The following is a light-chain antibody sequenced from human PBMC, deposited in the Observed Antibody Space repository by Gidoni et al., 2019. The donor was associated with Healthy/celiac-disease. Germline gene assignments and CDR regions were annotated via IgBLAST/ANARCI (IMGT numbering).Light chain of an antibody. CDR1: QSVSSY. J-gene: IGKJ1*01. CDR3: QQRSNWPSWT. V-gene: IGKV3-11*01. Sequence: EIVLTQSPAILSLSPGERATLSCRASQSVSSYLAWYQQKPGQAPRLLIYDASNRATGIPARCSGSGSGTDFTLTISSLEPEDFAVYYCQQRSNWPSWTFXXXTKVEIK. CDR2: DAS.